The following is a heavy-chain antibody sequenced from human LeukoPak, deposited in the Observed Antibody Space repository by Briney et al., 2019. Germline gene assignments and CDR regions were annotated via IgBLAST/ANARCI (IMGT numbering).Heavy chain of an antibody. CDR2: IKQDGSEK. CDR1: GFTFSSYW. D-gene: IGHD2-2*02. J-gene: IGHJ1*01. CDR3: AREVYCSSTSCYTGYFQH. Sequence: GGSLRLSCSASGFTFSSYWMSWVRQAPGKGLEWVANIKQDGSEKYYVDSVKGRFTISRDNAKNSLYLQMNSLRAEDTAVYYCAREVYCSSTSCYTGYFQHWGQGTLVTVSS. V-gene: IGHV3-7*01.